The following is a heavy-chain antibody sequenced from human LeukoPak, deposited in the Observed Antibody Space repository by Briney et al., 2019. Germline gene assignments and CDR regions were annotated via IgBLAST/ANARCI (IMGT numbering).Heavy chain of an antibody. CDR1: GDSIQSSVCY. CDR3: ARAAWQWLVRRKDSDRPMDV. V-gene: IGHV4-39*01. Sequence: SETLSLTCTVSGDSIQSSVCYWGWVRQPPGKGLEWIGNVYYTGSTFYNPSLESRVTISVDTSKNQFSLKLSSMTAADTAVYYCARAAWQWLVRRKDSDRPMDVWGKGTTVTVSS. D-gene: IGHD6-19*01. J-gene: IGHJ6*04. CDR2: VYYTGST.